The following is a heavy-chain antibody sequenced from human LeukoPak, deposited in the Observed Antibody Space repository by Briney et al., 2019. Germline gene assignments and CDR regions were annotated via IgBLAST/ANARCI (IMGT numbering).Heavy chain of an antibody. J-gene: IGHJ4*02. CDR2: ISGSGGST. V-gene: IGHV3-23*01. CDR1: GFTFSSYA. Sequence: GGSLRLSCAASGFTFSSYAMSWVRQAPGKGLEWVSAISGSGGSTYYADSVKGRFTISRDNSKNTLYLQMNSLRAGDTAVYYCAKDPAYSGYGYFDYWGQGTLVTVSS. CDR3: AKDPAYSGYGYFDY. D-gene: IGHD5-12*01.